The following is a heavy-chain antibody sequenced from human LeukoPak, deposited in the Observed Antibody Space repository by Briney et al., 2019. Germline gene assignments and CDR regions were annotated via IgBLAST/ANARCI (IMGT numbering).Heavy chain of an antibody. D-gene: IGHD6-13*01. V-gene: IGHV3-21*01. CDR2: ISSSSSYI. CDR1: GFTFSSYS. Sequence: GGSLRLSCAASGFTFSSYSMNWVRQAPGKGLEWVSSISSSSSYIYYADSVKGRFTIFRDNAKNSLYLQMNSLRAEDTAVYYCARGGLIAAAGNDFDYWGQGTLVTVSS. J-gene: IGHJ4*02. CDR3: ARGGLIAAAGNDFDY.